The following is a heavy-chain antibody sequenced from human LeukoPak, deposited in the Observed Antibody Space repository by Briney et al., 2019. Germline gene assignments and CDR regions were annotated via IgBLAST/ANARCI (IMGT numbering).Heavy chain of an antibody. J-gene: IGHJ4*02. CDR2: ISASGGSI. CDR1: GFTFSSYV. Sequence: GGSLRLSCAASGFTFSSYVMSWVRQAPGKGLEWVSVISASGGSIYYADSVKGRFAISRDNSKKTLFLQMNSLRVEGTAVYYCASSSGYFSYWGQGTLITVSS. D-gene: IGHD3-22*01. V-gene: IGHV3-23*01. CDR3: ASSSGYFSY.